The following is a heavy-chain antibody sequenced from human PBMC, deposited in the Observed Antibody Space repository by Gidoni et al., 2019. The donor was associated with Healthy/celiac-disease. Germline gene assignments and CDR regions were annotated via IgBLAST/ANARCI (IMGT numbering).Heavy chain of an antibody. V-gene: IGHV3-23*01. D-gene: IGHD6-13*01. Sequence: EVPLLESGGGLVHPGGSLRLSCAAPGFTFSSYAMSWVRQAPGKGLEWVSAISGSGGRTYYADSVKGRFTISRDNSKNTLYLQMNSLRAEDTAVYYCAKDFSWAAAVPFDYWGQGTLVTVSS. J-gene: IGHJ4*02. CDR2: ISGSGGRT. CDR1: GFTFSSYA. CDR3: AKDFSWAAAVPFDY.